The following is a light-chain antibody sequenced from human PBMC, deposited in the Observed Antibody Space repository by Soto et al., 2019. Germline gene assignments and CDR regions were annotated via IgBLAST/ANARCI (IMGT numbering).Light chain of an antibody. CDR2: DVT. V-gene: IGLV2-11*01. J-gene: IGLJ1*01. CDR1: SSDVGGYNY. Sequence: QSVLTQPRSVSGSPGQSVTMSYTGTSSDVGGYNYVSWYQQHPGKAPKVIIYDVTKRPSGVPDRFSGSKSDNTASLTISGLQADDEADYYCCSYAGSYTYVFGTGTKLTLL. CDR3: CSYAGSYTYV.